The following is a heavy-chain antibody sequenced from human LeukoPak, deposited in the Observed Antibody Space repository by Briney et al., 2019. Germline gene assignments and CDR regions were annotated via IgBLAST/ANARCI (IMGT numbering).Heavy chain of an antibody. CDR1: GYTLTSYD. CDR2: MNPNSGRT. CDR3: AREGGARDY. D-gene: IGHD3-16*01. V-gene: IGHV1-8*01. Sequence: ASVKVSCKASGYTLTSYDINWVRQATGQGLEWMGWMNPNSGRTGYAQNFQGRITITRNTSISTAYMELSSLRSEDTAVYYCAREGGARDYWGQGTLVTVSS. J-gene: IGHJ4*02.